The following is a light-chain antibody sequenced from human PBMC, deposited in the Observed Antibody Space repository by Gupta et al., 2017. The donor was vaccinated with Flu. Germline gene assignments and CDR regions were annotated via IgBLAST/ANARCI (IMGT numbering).Light chain of an antibody. V-gene: IGLV2-11*02. CDR2: DVT. Sequence: QSAPTQPRSVSGSPGQSVTISCPGSSNDVGGSNRVSWYQQRPGKAPKLLLYDVTERPAGVPDRFSGSKSGNTASLTXSXLQADDXADYYCSSYAGRVTWVFGTGTTVTVL. J-gene: IGLJ1*01. CDR1: SNDVGGSNR. CDR3: SSYAGRVTWV.